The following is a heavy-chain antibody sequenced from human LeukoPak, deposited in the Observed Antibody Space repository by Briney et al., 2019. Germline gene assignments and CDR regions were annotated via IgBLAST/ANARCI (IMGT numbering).Heavy chain of an antibody. J-gene: IGHJ3*02. D-gene: IGHD5-12*01. Sequence: GGSLRLSCRASGFTFVSYWMSWVRQAPGKGLEWVSLIYSGGSTYYADSVKDRFIISRDNSKNTLYLQMNSLRAEDTAVYYCARERAYSGNDYAFDIWGQGTMVTVSS. CDR1: GFTFVSYW. CDR3: ARERAYSGNDYAFDI. CDR2: IYSGGST. V-gene: IGHV3-66*01.